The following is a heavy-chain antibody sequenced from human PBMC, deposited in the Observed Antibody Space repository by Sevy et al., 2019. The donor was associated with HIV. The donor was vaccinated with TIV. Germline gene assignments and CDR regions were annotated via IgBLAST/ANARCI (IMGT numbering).Heavy chain of an antibody. CDR3: ARDRQSGSSSSDY. CDR1: GFNFSSYA. D-gene: IGHD6-6*01. CDR2: IWDGGTNK. J-gene: IGHJ4*02. Sequence: GGSLRLSCAASGFNFSSYAMHWVRQPPGKGLEWVAVIWDGGTNKYYADSVKGRFTISRENSANMLYLQMNFLRVDDTAMYYCARDRQSGSSSSDYWGQGILVTVSS. V-gene: IGHV3-33*01.